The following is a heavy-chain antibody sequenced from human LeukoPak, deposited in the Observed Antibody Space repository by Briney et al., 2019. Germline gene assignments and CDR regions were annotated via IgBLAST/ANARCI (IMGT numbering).Heavy chain of an antibody. CDR2: IIPIFGTA. J-gene: IGHJ3*02. V-gene: IGHV1-69*06. CDR3: ARGLVSDAFDI. CDR1: GGTFSSYA. Sequence: ASVKVSCKASGGTFSSYAISWVRQAPGQGLEWMGGIIPIFGTANYAQKFQGRVTITADKSTSTAYMELSSPRSEDTAVYCCARGLVSDAFDIWGQGTMVTVSS. D-gene: IGHD6-19*01.